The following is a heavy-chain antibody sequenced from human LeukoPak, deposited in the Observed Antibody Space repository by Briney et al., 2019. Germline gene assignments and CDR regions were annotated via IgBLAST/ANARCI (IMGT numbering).Heavy chain of an antibody. CDR1: GFTFSNAW. CDR3: TTDYYDFWSGYLNY. Sequence: GGSLRLSCAASGFTFSNAWMNWVRQAPGKGLEWVGRIKSKTDGGTTDYAAPVIGRFTISRDDSKNTLYLQMNSLKTEDTAVYYCTTDYYDFWSGYLNYWGQGTLVTVSS. CDR2: IKSKTDGGTT. V-gene: IGHV3-15*07. D-gene: IGHD3-3*01. J-gene: IGHJ4*02.